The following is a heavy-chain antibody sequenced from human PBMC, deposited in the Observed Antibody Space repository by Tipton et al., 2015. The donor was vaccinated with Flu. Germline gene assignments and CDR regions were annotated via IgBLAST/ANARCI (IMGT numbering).Heavy chain of an antibody. V-gene: IGHV4-34*01. J-gene: IGHJ3*02. D-gene: IGHD2-15*01. CDR1: GGSFSGYY. CDR2: INHSGST. CDR3: VAHCSGGLCSHACDI. Sequence: TLSLTCAVHGGSFSGYYWSWIRQPPGKGLEWIGEINHSGSTNYNPSLKSRVTISGDTSKNEFSLKLSSVTAADTAVLYCVAHCSGGLCSHACDIWGQGTMVTLS.